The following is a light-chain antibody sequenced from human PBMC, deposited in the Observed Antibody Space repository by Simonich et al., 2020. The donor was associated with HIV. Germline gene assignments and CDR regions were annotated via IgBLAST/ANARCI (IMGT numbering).Light chain of an antibody. CDR1: QSISSN. CDR2: GAS. Sequence: EIVMTQSPVTLSVSPGERATLSCRASQSISSNLAWYQQKPGKAPRLLIHGASTRATGIPGRFSGSGSGTEFTLTISSMQSEDFAVYYCQQYNKWPTFGGGTKVEIK. J-gene: IGKJ4*01. CDR3: QQYNKWPT. V-gene: IGKV3-15*01.